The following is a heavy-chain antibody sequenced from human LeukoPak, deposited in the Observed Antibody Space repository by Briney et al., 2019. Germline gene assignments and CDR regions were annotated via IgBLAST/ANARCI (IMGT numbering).Heavy chain of an antibody. CDR3: ARDLSIVTYYDFWSGYAGFDY. CDR1: GFTFSSYW. CDR2: IKQDGSEK. V-gene: IGHV3-7*01. J-gene: IGHJ4*02. Sequence: GESLKISCAASGFTFSSYWVSWVRQAPGKGLEWVANIKQDGSEKYYVDSVKGRFTISRDNAKNSLYLQMNSLRAEDTAVYYCARDLSIVTYYDFWSGYAGFDYWGQGTLVTVSS. D-gene: IGHD3-3*01.